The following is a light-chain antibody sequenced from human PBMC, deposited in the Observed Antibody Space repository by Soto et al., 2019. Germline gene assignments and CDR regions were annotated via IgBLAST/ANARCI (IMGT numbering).Light chain of an antibody. V-gene: IGLV1-51*01. CDR2: ENN. CDR1: SSSIGSNY. Sequence: QSVLTQPPSVSAAPGQMVTISCSGSSSSIGSNYASWYQQLPGTAPKLLIYENNKRPSGIPDRFSGSKSGTSATLGIAGLQTGDEADYHCGTWDSSLSVYVLGTGTKVTVL. CDR3: GTWDSSLSVYV. J-gene: IGLJ1*01.